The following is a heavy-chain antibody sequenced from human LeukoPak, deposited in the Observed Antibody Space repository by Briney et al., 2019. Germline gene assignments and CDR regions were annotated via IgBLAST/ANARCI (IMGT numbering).Heavy chain of an antibody. J-gene: IGHJ4*02. V-gene: IGHV3-74*01. CDR1: GFTSSGDW. D-gene: IGHD2-15*01. CDR2: SKNDGSST. CDR3: ARGHYCSGGSCYYHYFDN. Sequence: GGSLRLSCAVSGFTSSGDWMHWVRQAPGKGLVWVSRSKNDGSSTSYADSVKGRFTISRDNAKNTLYLQMNSLRAEDTAVYYCARGHYCSGGSCYYHYFDNWGQGTLVTVSS.